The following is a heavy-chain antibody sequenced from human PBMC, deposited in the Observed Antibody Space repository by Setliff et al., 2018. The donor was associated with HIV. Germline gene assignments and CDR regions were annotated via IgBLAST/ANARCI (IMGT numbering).Heavy chain of an antibody. Sequence: PSETMSLTCTVSGGSIKNSFWSWIRRPPGGGLEWIGYTYHTGSTDYNPALQSRVTIFVDMSKNQFSLKLTSVTAADAAVYYCARRRPPPSGLYSAYYMDVWGTGTTVTVSS. V-gene: IGHV4-4*08. CDR2: TYHTGST. D-gene: IGHD1-26*01. CDR3: ARRRPPPSGLYSAYYMDV. J-gene: IGHJ6*03. CDR1: GGSIKNSF.